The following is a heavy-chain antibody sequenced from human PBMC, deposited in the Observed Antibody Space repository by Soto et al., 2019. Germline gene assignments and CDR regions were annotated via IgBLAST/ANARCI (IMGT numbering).Heavy chain of an antibody. Sequence: EVQLVESGGGLVKPGGSLRLSCAASGFTFSSYDMNWVRQAPGKGLEYVSSITTRGSYIYYGDAVRGRFTISRDNAKNSLFLQMDSLRAEDTAVYYCVSSGTAPMLRHNWFDPWGQGTLVTVSS. CDR2: ITTRGSYI. J-gene: IGHJ5*02. D-gene: IGHD1-1*01. CDR1: GFTFSSYD. CDR3: VSSGTAPMLRHNWFDP. V-gene: IGHV3-21*01.